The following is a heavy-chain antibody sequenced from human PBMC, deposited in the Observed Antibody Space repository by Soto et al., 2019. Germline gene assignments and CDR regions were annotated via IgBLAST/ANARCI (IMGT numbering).Heavy chain of an antibody. Sequence: QVQLVQSGAEVKKPGASVKVSCKASGYTFTSYGISWVRQAPGQGLEWMGWISAYNGNTNYAQKLPGRVPMTPDTSTSTAYMELRSLRSDDTAVYYCARDLDIVVVVAATGAAFDPWGQGTLVTVSS. J-gene: IGHJ5*02. V-gene: IGHV1-18*01. D-gene: IGHD2-15*01. CDR2: ISAYNGNT. CDR1: GYTFTSYG. CDR3: ARDLDIVVVVAATGAAFDP.